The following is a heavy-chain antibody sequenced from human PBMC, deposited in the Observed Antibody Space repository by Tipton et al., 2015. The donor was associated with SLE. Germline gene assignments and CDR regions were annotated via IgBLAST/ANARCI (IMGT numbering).Heavy chain of an antibody. CDR2: IRYDGSNK. D-gene: IGHD6-13*01. V-gene: IGHV3-30*02. Sequence: SLRLSCAASGFTFSSYGMHWVRQAPGKGLEWVAFIRYDGSNKYYADSVKGRFTISRDNSKNTLYLQMNSLRAEDTAVYYCAKAQSSSGYFDYWGQGTLVTVSS. CDR1: GFTFSSYG. J-gene: IGHJ4*02. CDR3: AKAQSSSGYFDY.